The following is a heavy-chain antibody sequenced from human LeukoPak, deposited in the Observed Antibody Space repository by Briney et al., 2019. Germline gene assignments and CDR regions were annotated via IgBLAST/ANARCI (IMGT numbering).Heavy chain of an antibody. Sequence: SGGSLRLYCAASGFTFSSYAMSWVRQAPGKGLEWVSAISGSGGSTYYADSVKGRSTISRDNSKNTLYLQMNSLRAEDTAVYYCAKELWFGESHIDNAFDIWGQGTMVTVSS. CDR2: ISGSGGST. CDR3: AKELWFGESHIDNAFDI. D-gene: IGHD3-10*01. V-gene: IGHV3-23*01. J-gene: IGHJ3*02. CDR1: GFTFSSYA.